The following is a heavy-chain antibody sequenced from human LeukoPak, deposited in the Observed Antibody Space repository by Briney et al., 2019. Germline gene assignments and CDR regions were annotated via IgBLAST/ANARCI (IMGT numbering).Heavy chain of an antibody. CDR2: INPNTGGT. CDR3: ARDRSRGSGQFDP. CDR1: GYTFTAYY. Sequence: ASVNVSCKASGYTFTAYYIHWVRQAPGQGLEWMGWINPNTGGTGYAQIFQGRVIMTWDPSISTAYMELARLRSDDTAIYYCARDRSRGSGQFDPWGQGTLVTVSS. V-gene: IGHV1-2*02. J-gene: IGHJ5*02. D-gene: IGHD3-10*01.